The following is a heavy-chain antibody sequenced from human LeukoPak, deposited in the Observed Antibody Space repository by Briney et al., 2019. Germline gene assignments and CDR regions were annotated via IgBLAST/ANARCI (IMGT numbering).Heavy chain of an antibody. V-gene: IGHV4-39*07. D-gene: IGHD2-2*02. CDR1: GGSISSSSYY. J-gene: IGHJ5*02. CDR3: ARDWRDIVVVPAAISGRGNNWCDP. CDR2: IYYSGST. Sequence: SETLSLTCTVSGGSISSSSYYWGWIRQPPGKGLEWIGSIYYSGSTYYNPSLKSRVTISVDTSKNQFSLKLSSVTAADTAVYYCARDWRDIVVVPAAISGRGNNWCDPWGQGTLVTVSS.